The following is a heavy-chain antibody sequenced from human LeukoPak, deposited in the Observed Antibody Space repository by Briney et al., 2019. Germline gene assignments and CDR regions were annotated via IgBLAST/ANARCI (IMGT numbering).Heavy chain of an antibody. D-gene: IGHD6-19*01. CDR1: GFTFSDYY. CDR2: ISSSGSML. J-gene: IGHJ4*02. V-gene: IGHV3-11*04. CDR3: ARVSSGWPL. Sequence: GGSLRLSCAVSGFTFSDYYMSWVRQAPGKGLEWVSYISSSGSMLHYADSVEGRFTISRDNSKNTLYLQMNSLRAEDTAVYFCARVSSGWPLWGQGTLVTVSS.